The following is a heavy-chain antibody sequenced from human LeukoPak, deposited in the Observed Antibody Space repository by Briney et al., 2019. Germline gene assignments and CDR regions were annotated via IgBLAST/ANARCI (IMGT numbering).Heavy chain of an antibody. CDR3: AKEIDGFDV. V-gene: IGHV3-74*01. Sequence: GGSLRLSCAASGFTFNNYWVHWVRQAPGMGLVWVSSIRFDGGDTAYADSAKGRFTISRDNAKNTMFLQMNNLRAEDTAVYYCAKEIDGFDVLGQGTLVTVSS. CDR1: GFTFNNYW. CDR2: IRFDGGDT. J-gene: IGHJ3*01.